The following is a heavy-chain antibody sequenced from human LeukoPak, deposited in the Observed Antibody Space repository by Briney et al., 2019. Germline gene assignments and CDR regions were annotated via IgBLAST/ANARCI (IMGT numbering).Heavy chain of an antibody. V-gene: IGHV3-48*03. CDR1: GFTFNSYE. J-gene: IGHJ4*02. CDR3: ARDNGDYSFDY. CDR2: ISSSGSTI. Sequence: GGSLRLSCAASGFTFNSYEMNWVRQAPGKGLEWVSYISSSGSTIYYADSVKGRFTISRDNAKNSLYLQMNSLRAEDTAVYYCARDNGDYSFDYWGQGTLVTVSS. D-gene: IGHD4-17*01.